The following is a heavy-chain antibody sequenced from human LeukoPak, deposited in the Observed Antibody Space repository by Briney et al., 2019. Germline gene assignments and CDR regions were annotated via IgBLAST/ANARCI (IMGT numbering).Heavy chain of an antibody. V-gene: IGHV5-51*01. CDR1: GYSFTSYW. Sequence: GESLKISCKGSGYSFTSYWIAWVRQMPGKGLERMGIIFPRDSNTRYSPSFQGQVTVSADKSISTAYLQWSSLKASDTAIYYCARQAGSSWFWFDPWGQGTRVTVSS. CDR3: ARQAGSSWFWFDP. J-gene: IGHJ5*02. D-gene: IGHD6-19*01. CDR2: IFPRDSNT.